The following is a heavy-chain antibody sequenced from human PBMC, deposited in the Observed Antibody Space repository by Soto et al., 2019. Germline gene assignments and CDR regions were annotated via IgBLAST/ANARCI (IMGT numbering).Heavy chain of an antibody. V-gene: IGHV3-30*18. Sequence: QVQLVESGGGVVQPGRSLRLSCAASGFTFSSYGMHWVRQAPGKGLEWVAVISYDGSNKYYADSVKGRFTISRDNSKNTLYLQMNSLRAEDMAVYYCAKDPAGEGYVGMDVWGQGTTVTVSS. J-gene: IGHJ6*02. CDR3: AKDPAGEGYVGMDV. CDR2: ISYDGSNK. D-gene: IGHD5-12*01. CDR1: GFTFSSYG.